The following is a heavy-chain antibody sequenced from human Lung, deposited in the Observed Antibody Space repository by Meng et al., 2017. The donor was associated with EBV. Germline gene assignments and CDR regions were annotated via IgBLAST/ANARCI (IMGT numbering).Heavy chain of an antibody. D-gene: IGHD5-18*01. Sequence: QWPLPESGPGLVKPSQTLSLTCTVAGGSISSGGHYWSWIRQHPGKSLEWIGYIYYSGSTYYNPSLKSLVSISVDTSNNQFSLKLSSVTAADTAVYYCARAVDTGYFDYWGQGTLVTVSS. V-gene: IGHV4-31*01. CDR1: GGSISSGGHY. J-gene: IGHJ4*02. CDR2: IYYSGST. CDR3: ARAVDTGYFDY.